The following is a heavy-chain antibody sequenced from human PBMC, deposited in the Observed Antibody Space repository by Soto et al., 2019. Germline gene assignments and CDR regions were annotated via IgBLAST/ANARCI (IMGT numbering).Heavy chain of an antibody. D-gene: IGHD3-22*01. Sequence: VQLVQSGAEVKRPGASVKISCKASGDTLSTYYMHWARQAPGQGLEWMGIINPRSGKTNYPQKFQGSLTMNRDTSTTTVQMELSTLGSEDTAMYYGARGVGYSDSSGYPFDYWGQGTLVTVSS. J-gene: IGHJ4*02. CDR3: ARGVGYSDSSGYPFDY. CDR2: INPRSGKT. V-gene: IGHV1-46*03. CDR1: GDTLSTYY.